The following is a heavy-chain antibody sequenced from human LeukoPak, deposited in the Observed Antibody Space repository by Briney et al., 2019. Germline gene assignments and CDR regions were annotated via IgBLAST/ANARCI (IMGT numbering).Heavy chain of an antibody. Sequence: GSVKVSCKASGYTFTGYYMHWVRQAPGQGLEWMGWINPNSGGTNYAQKFQGRVTMTRDTSISTAYMELSRLRSDDTAVYYCARLGIAGGAFDYWGQGTLVTVSS. J-gene: IGHJ4*02. D-gene: IGHD6-13*01. CDR1: GYTFTGYY. CDR3: ARLGIAGGAFDY. V-gene: IGHV1-2*02. CDR2: INPNSGGT.